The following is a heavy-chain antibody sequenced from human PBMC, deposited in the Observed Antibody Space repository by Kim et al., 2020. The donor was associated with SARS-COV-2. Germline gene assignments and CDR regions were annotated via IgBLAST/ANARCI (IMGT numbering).Heavy chain of an antibody. CDR2: INHSGST. J-gene: IGHJ4*02. CDR1: GGSFIGYY. D-gene: IGHD6-6*01. CDR3: ARGNVWSSSSADY. V-gene: IGHV4-34*01. Sequence: SETLSLTCAVYGGSFIGYYWSWIRQPPGKGLEWIGEINHSGSTNYNPSLKSRVTISVDTSKNQFSLKLSSVTAADTAVYYCARGNVWSSSSADYWGQGTLVTVSS.